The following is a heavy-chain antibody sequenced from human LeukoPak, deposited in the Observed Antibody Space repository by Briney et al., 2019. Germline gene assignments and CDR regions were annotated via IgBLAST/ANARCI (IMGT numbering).Heavy chain of an antibody. J-gene: IGHJ5*02. CDR1: GGTFSSYA. Sequence: SVKVSCKASGGTFSSYAISWVRQAPGQGLEWMGRIIPILGIANYAQKFQGRVTITADKSTSTAYMELSSLRSEDTAVYYCARDLPRRGGNWFDPWGQGTLVTVSS. V-gene: IGHV1-69*04. CDR3: ARDLPRRGGNWFDP. CDR2: IIPILGIA. D-gene: IGHD2-15*01.